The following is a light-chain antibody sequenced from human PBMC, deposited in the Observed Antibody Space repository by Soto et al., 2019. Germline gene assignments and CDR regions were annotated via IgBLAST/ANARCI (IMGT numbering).Light chain of an antibody. Sequence: QSVLTQPASVSGSPGQSITISCTGTSSDVGGYNSVSWYQQHPGRAPKLMIFDVYIRPSGISNRFSGPKSGNTASLTISGLQPEDEADYYCSSYTSSVTYVFGTGTKLTVL. J-gene: IGLJ1*01. CDR2: DVY. CDR3: SSYTSSVTYV. V-gene: IGLV2-14*03. CDR1: SSDVGGYNS.